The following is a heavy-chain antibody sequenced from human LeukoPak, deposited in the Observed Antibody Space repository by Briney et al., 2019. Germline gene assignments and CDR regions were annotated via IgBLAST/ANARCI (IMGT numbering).Heavy chain of an antibody. Sequence: GGSLRLSCAASGFTFSSYSMNWVRQAPGKGLEWVSAISGSGGSTYYADSVKGRFTISRDNSKNTLYLQMNSLRAEDTAVYYCAKGQYSSSWTLDYWGQGTLVTVSS. CDR1: GFTFSSYS. CDR3: AKGQYSSSWTLDY. J-gene: IGHJ4*02. V-gene: IGHV3-23*01. CDR2: ISGSGGST. D-gene: IGHD6-13*01.